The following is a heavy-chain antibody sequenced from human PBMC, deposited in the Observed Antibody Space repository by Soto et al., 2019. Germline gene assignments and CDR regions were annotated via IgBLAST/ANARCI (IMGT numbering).Heavy chain of an antibody. J-gene: IGHJ5*02. Sequence: GASVTVSVKACFYTFTSYGISWLRQSPVQGLEWIVWIIAYNGNTNYAQKLQGRVTITTDTSTSTAYMELRSLRSDDTAVYYCARVSVAIWNYDLDIVKNNWFDPWGQGTLVTVSS. CDR1: FYTFTSYG. CDR3: ARVSVAIWNYDLDIVKNNWFDP. V-gene: IGHV1-18*01. D-gene: IGHD3-3*01. CDR2: IIAYNGNT.